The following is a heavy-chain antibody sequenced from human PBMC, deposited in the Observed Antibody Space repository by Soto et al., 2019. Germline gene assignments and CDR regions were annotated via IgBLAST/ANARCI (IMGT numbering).Heavy chain of an antibody. D-gene: IGHD4-17*01. Sequence: GASVKVSCKASGGTFSSYAISWVRQAPGQGLEWMGGIIPIFGTANYAQKFQGRVTITADESTSTAYMELSSLRSEDTAVYYCALGAGSIARDYGHKKPMDYWGQGTLVTVSS. CDR2: IIPIFGTA. CDR1: GGTFSSYA. V-gene: IGHV1-69*13. J-gene: IGHJ4*02. CDR3: ALGAGSIARDYGHKKPMDY.